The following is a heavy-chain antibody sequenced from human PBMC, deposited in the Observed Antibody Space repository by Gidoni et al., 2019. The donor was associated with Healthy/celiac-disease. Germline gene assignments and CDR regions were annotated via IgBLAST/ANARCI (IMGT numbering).Heavy chain of an antibody. CDR2: IWYDGSNK. J-gene: IGHJ6*02. D-gene: IGHD6-13*01. V-gene: IGHV3-33*01. CDR3: ARDRVIAAESGYGMNV. CDR1: GFTLSSYG. Sequence: QVQLVASGGGVVQPGWSLRLSWASFGFTLSSYGMHGVRQAPGKGLVWVAVIWYDGSNKCYADSVKGRFTISRDNSKNTLYLQMNSLRAEDTAVYYCARDRVIAAESGYGMNVWGQGTTVTVSS.